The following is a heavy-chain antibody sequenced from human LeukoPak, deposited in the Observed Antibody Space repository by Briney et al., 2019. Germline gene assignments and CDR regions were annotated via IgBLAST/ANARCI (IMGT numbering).Heavy chain of an antibody. CDR1: GGSFSGYY. CDR3: AIPYGSGSYYFDY. D-gene: IGHD3-10*01. V-gene: IGHV4-34*01. J-gene: IGHJ4*02. CDR2: INHSGST. Sequence: SETLSLTCAVYGGSFSGYYWSWIRQPPGKGLEWIGEINHSGSTNYNPYLKSRVTISVDTSKNQFSLGLSSVTAADTAVYYCAIPYGSGSYYFDYWGQGTLVTVSS.